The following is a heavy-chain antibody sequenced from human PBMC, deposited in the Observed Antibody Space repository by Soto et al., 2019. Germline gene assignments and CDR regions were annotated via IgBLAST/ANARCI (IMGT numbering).Heavy chain of an antibody. D-gene: IGHD3-10*01. J-gene: IGHJ4*02. CDR1: GFTFSSYA. Sequence: EVQLLESGGGLVQPGGSLRLSCAASGFTFSSYAMSWVRQAPGKGLEWVSAISGSGGSTSYADSVKGRFTISRDKSRKTLYLQMKRLRVEGTAGYYWSEGGGGGGSGSVFDFWGQGTLVTVSS. CDR2: ISGSGGST. V-gene: IGHV3-23*01. CDR3: SEGGGGGGSGSVFDF.